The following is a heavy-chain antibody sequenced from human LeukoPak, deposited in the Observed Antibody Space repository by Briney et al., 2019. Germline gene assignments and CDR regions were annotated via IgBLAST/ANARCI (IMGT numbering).Heavy chain of an antibody. D-gene: IGHD2-21*01. J-gene: IGHJ4*02. V-gene: IGHV3-23*01. CDR3: AKPGEASNYYFDY. CDR2: ISSSGSGGST. Sequence: GGSLRLSCAASGFTFSSYAMSWVRQAPGKGLEWVSGISSSGSGGSTYYADSVKGRFTISRDNSKNTLYLQMNSLRAEDTALYYCAKPGEASNYYFDYWGQGALVTVSS. CDR1: GFTFSSYA.